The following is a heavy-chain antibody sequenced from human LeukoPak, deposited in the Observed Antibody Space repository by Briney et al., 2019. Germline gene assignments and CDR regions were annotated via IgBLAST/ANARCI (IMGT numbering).Heavy chain of an antibody. Sequence: PGASVKVSCKASGYTFTSYGISWVRQAPGQGLEWMGWISAYNGNTNYAQKLQGRVTMTTDTSTSTAYMELRSLRSDDTAVYYCARDVTDIVVVVAAAPGAFDIWGQGTMVTVSS. J-gene: IGHJ3*02. D-gene: IGHD2-15*01. CDR3: ARDVTDIVVVVAAAPGAFDI. CDR1: GYTFTSYG. CDR2: ISAYNGNT. V-gene: IGHV1-18*01.